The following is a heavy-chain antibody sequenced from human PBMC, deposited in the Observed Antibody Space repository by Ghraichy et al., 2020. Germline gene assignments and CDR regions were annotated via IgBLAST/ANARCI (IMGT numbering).Heavy chain of an antibody. J-gene: IGHJ4*02. CDR2: INYNGGSI. Sequence: GGSLRLSCAASGFTFSSYAMHWVRQAPGKGLEYVSAINYNGGSIYYADSVKGRFTISRDNSKNTLYLQMGSLRAEDMAVYYCARDRLEYSSSSGLDYWGQGTLVTVSS. CDR1: GFTFSSYA. V-gene: IGHV3-64*02. CDR3: ARDRLEYSSSSGLDY. D-gene: IGHD6-6*01.